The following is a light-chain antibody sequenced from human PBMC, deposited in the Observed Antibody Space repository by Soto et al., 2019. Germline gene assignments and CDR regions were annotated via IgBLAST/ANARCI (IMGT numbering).Light chain of an antibody. CDR3: QQFNIWPPLT. Sequence: EVVMTQSPATLSVSPGERVTLSCRASQFVSTNLAWYQQKPGQPPRLLIYSASTRATGIPARFSGSGSGTEFTLTISSLQSEDFGVYYCQQFNIWPPLTFGGGTKVEIK. CDR1: QFVSTN. CDR2: SAS. J-gene: IGKJ4*01. V-gene: IGKV3-15*01.